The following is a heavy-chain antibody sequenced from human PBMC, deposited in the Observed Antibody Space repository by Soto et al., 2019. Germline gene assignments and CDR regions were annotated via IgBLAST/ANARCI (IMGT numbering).Heavy chain of an antibody. D-gene: IGHD3-10*01. CDR2: MNPNSGNT. CDR3: ARGGYYGSGMGWFDP. V-gene: IGHV1-8*01. CDR1: GYTFTSYD. Sequence: ASVKVSCKASGYTFTSYDINWVRQATGQGLEWMGWMNPNSGNTGYAQKFQGRVTMTRNTSISTVYMELSSLRSEDTVVYYCARGGYYGSGMGWFDPWGQGTLVTVSS. J-gene: IGHJ5*02.